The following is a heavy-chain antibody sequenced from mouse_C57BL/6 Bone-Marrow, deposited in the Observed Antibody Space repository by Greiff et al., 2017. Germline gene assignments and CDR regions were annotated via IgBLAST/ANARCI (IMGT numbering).Heavy chain of an antibody. CDR3: AIERLAGFDY. J-gene: IGHJ2*01. CDR2: IYPGDGDT. V-gene: IGHV1-82*01. D-gene: IGHD2-13*01. CDR1: GYAFSSSW. Sequence: VKLVESGPELVKPGASVKISCKASGYAFSSSWMNWVKQRPGKGLAWIGRIYPGDGDTNYNGKLKGKATLAADKSSSTAYMQLSSLTSEDSAVYFCAIERLAGFDYGGQGTTLTVSS.